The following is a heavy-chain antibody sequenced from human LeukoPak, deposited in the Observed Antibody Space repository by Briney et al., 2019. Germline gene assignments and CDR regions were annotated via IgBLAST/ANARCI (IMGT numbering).Heavy chain of an antibody. V-gene: IGHV3-30*18. CDR3: AKSGGYYYYYGMDV. Sequence: GSLRLSCAASGFTFSSCGMHWVRQAPGKGLEWVAVISYDGSNKYYADSVKGRFTISRDNSKNTLYLQMNSLRAEDTAVYYCAKSGGYYYYYGMDVWGQGTTVTVSS. J-gene: IGHJ6*02. D-gene: IGHD3-16*01. CDR1: GFTFSSCG. CDR2: ISYDGSNK.